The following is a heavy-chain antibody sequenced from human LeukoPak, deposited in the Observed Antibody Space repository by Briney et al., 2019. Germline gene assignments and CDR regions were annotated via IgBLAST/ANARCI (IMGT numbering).Heavy chain of an antibody. Sequence: PSGTLSLTCAVYGGSFSGYYWSWIRQPPGKGLEWIGEINHSGSTNYNPSLKSRVTISVDTSKNQFSLKLSSVTAADTAVYYCARGSVAARPAEYYFDYWGQGTLVTVSS. CDR1: GGSFSGYY. J-gene: IGHJ4*02. CDR2: INHSGST. V-gene: IGHV4-34*01. D-gene: IGHD6-6*01. CDR3: ARGSVAARPAEYYFDY.